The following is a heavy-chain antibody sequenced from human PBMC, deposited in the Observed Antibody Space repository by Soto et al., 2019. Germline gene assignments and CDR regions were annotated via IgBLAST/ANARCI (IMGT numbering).Heavy chain of an antibody. D-gene: IGHD5-18*01. CDR2: IYYSGST. J-gene: IGHJ4*02. Sequence: PSETLSLTCTVSGGSISSYYWSWIRQPPGKGLEWIGYIYYSGSTNYNPPLKSRVTISVDTSKNQFSLKLSSVTAADTAVYYCAREVDTAMVRGYFDYWGQGTLVTVSS. V-gene: IGHV4-59*01. CDR3: AREVDTAMVRGYFDY. CDR1: GGSISSYY.